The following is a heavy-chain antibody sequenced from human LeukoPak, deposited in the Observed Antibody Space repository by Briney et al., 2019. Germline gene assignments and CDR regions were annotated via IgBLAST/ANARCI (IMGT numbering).Heavy chain of an antibody. D-gene: IGHD3-22*01. CDR2: IIPIFGTA. CDR3: ASSKYYYDSSGRRQDAFDI. CDR1: GGTFSSYA. J-gene: IGHJ3*02. Sequence: ASVKVSCKASGGTFSSYAISWVRQAPGQGLEWMGGIIPIFGTANYAQKFQGRVTITTDESTSTAYMELSSLRSEDTAVYYCASSKYYYDSSGRRQDAFDIWGQGTMASVSS. V-gene: IGHV1-69*05.